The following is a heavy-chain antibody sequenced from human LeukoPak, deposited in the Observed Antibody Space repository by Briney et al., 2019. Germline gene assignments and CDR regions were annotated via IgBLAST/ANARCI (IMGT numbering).Heavy chain of an antibody. V-gene: IGHV4-59*01. CDR2: IYYTGST. CDR1: GGSISSYY. J-gene: IGHJ5*02. Sequence: SETLSLTCTVSGGSISSYYWSWIRQPPGKGLEWIGYIYYTGSTSYKPSLKSRVTMSVDTSKNQFSLNLSSVTAADTAVYYCARGSYSDYGDWFDPWGQGTLVTVLS. CDR3: ARGSYSDYGDWFDP. D-gene: IGHD5-12*01.